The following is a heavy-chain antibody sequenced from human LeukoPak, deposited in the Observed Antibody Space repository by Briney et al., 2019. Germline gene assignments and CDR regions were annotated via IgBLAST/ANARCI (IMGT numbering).Heavy chain of an antibody. V-gene: IGHV3-21*01. CDR3: ARDPTGDSIVGASLFEY. CDR1: GFTFSSYS. J-gene: IGHJ4*02. D-gene: IGHD1-26*01. Sequence: GGSLRLSCAASGFTFSSYSMNWVRQAPGKGLEWVSSISSSSSYIYYADSVKGRFTISRDNAKNSLYLQMNSLRAEDTAVYYCARDPTGDSIVGASLFEYWGQGTLVTVSS. CDR2: ISSSSSYI.